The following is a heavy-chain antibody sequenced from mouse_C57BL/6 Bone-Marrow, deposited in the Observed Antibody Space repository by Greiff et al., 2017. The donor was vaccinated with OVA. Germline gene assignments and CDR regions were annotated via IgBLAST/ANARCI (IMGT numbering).Heavy chain of an antibody. D-gene: IGHD2-3*01. V-gene: IGHV3-8*01. CDR2: ISYSGST. Sequence: DVQLVESGPGLAKPSQTLSLTCSVTGYSITSDYWNWIRKFPGNKLEYMGYISYSGSTYYNPSLKSRISITRDTSKNQYYLQLNSVTTEETATHYSARHLYDVYYVYSDNWGQDTTLTHSP. J-gene: IGHJ2*01. CDR1: GYSITSDY. CDR3: ARHLYDVYYVYSDN.